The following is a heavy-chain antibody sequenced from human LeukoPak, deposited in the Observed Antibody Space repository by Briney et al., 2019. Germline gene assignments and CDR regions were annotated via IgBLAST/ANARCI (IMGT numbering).Heavy chain of an antibody. CDR2: ISDTGIT. D-gene: IGHD2/OR15-2a*01. V-gene: IGHV4-59*01. CDR3: ARNRFQLSGAYWFDP. Sequence: SETLSLTPSVSGGSMKNSFWSWIRQPPRKGLEWIGYISDTGITNHNPSLISQSTVSIDTSKDQFYLKLSSVPAADPALYCCARNRFQLSGAYWFDPWVRGTLVTVSS. J-gene: IGHJ5*02. CDR1: GGSMKNSF.